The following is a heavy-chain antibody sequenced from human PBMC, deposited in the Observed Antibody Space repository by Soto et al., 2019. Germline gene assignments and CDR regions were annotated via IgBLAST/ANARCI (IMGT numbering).Heavy chain of an antibody. D-gene: IGHD1-26*01. Sequence: GGSLRLSCAASGFTFSNAWMSWVRQAPGKGLEWVGRIKSKTDGGTTDYAAPAKGRFAISRDDSKNTLYLQMNSLKTEDTAVYYCTTGTVGATTPYYYYGMDVWGQGTTVTVSS. V-gene: IGHV3-15*01. CDR1: GFTFSNAW. CDR2: IKSKTDGGTT. CDR3: TTGTVGATTPYYYYGMDV. J-gene: IGHJ6*02.